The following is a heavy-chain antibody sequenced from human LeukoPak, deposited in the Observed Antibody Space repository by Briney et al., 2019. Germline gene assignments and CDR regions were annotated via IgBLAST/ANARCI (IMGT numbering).Heavy chain of an antibody. CDR1: GYTFTSYG. CDR2: ISAYNGNT. J-gene: IGHJ4*02. V-gene: IGHV1-18*01. CDR3: ARDEGTYDDYLIDY. D-gene: IGHD4-17*01. Sequence: ASVKVSCKASGYTFTSYGISWVRQAPGQGLEWMGWISAYNGNTNYAQKLQGRVTMTTDTSTSTAYMELRSLRSDDTAVYYCARDEGTYDDYLIDYWGQGTLVTVSS.